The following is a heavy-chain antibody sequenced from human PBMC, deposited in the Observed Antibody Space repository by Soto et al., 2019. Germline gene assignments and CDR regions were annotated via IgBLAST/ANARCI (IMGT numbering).Heavy chain of an antibody. Sequence: EASVKVSCKASGYTFTSYAMHWVRQAPGQRPEWMGWINAGNGNTKYSQKFQGRVTITRDTSASTVYMELSSLRSEDTAVYYCAKSATVPAAIAYWGQGTLVTVSS. D-gene: IGHD2-2*02. J-gene: IGHJ4*02. CDR2: INAGNGNT. V-gene: IGHV1-3*01. CDR3: AKSATVPAAIAY. CDR1: GYTFTSYA.